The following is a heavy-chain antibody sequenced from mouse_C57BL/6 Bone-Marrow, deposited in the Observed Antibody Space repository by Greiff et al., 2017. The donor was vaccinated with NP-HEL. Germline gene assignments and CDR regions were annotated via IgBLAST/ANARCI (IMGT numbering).Heavy chain of an antibody. CDR2: IRLKSDNYAT. Sequence: EVKVEESGGGLVQPGGSMKLSCVASGFTFSNYWMNWVRQSPEKGLEWVAQIRLKSDNYATHYAESVKGRFTISRDDSKSSVYLQMNNLRAEDTGIYYCTGGGNYAWYFDVWGTGTTVTVSS. CDR1: GFTFSNYW. CDR3: TGGGNYAWYFDV. D-gene: IGHD2-1*01. V-gene: IGHV6-3*01. J-gene: IGHJ1*03.